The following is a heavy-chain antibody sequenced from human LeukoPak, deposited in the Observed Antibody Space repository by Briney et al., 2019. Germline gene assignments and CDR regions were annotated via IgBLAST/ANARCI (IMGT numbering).Heavy chain of an antibody. CDR3: AKTLCQFQGQLALFDY. J-gene: IGHJ4*02. V-gene: IGHV3-48*01. D-gene: IGHD6-6*01. CDR1: GFTFSNYR. Sequence: PGGSLRLSCSASGFTFSNYRINWVRQAPGKGVELVSHISSVSSSIYYANSVKGRFTISRDNSKNTLYLQMNSLRAEDRAVYYCAKTLCQFQGQLALFDYWGQGTLVTVSS. CDR2: ISSVSSSI.